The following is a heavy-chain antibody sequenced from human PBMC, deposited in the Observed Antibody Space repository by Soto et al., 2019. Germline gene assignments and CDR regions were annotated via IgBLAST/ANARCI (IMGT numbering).Heavy chain of an antibody. CDR3: ARELPPDL. Sequence: EVQLVESGGGLIQPGGSLRLSCAASGFTVSSKYMTWVRQAPGKGVEWVSILWRAGLTYYADSVKGRFTISRDNSKNKMYHQMNSLRADDSAVYYCARELPPDLWGQGTLVTVSS. V-gene: IGHV3-53*01. D-gene: IGHD2-15*01. J-gene: IGHJ5*02. CDR2: LWRAGLT. CDR1: GFTVSSKY.